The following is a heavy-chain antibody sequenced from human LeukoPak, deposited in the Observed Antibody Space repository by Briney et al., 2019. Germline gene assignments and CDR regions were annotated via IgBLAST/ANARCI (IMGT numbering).Heavy chain of an antibody. CDR1: GGSISSRSYY. V-gene: IGHV4-39*01. J-gene: IGHJ6*02. D-gene: IGHD6-13*01. CDR2: TYYTGST. CDR3: ARLGAAPGPPHYFYYGMDV. Sequence: PSETLSLTCSVSGGSISSRSYYWGWVRQPPGKGLEWIGSTYYTGSTYYNPSLRSRVSIYGDTSKNQVSLKVNSVTAADTAVYYCARLGAAPGPPHYFYYGMDVWGQGTTVTVS.